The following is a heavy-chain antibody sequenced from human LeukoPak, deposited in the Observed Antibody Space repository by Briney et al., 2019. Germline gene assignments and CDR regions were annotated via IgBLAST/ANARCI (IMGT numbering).Heavy chain of an antibody. CDR3: ARASGTVTTGIYYYMDV. D-gene: IGHD4-17*01. CDR2: ISAYNGNT. J-gene: IGHJ6*03. CDR1: GYTFTSYG. Sequence: ASVKVSCKASGYTFTSYGISWVRQAPGQGLEWMGWISAYNGNTNYAQKLQGRVTMTTDTSTSTAYMELRSLRSDDTAVYYCARASGTVTTGIYYYMDVWGKGTTVTISS. V-gene: IGHV1-18*01.